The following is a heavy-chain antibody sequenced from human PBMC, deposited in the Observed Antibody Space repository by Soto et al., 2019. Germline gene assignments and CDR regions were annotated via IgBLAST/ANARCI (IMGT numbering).Heavy chain of an antibody. V-gene: IGHV4-4*02. CDR1: GDSISGSNW. Sequence: SETLSLTSAVSGDSISGSNWWTWVRQPPGKGLEWIGEIYHIGSTNYNPSLKGRVTISVDKSKKNFSLKLRSVTAADTAVYYCARAQLNCFDPCGQVTLVNVS. CDR3: ARAQLNCFDP. CDR2: IYHIGST. J-gene: IGHJ5*02. D-gene: IGHD1-1*01.